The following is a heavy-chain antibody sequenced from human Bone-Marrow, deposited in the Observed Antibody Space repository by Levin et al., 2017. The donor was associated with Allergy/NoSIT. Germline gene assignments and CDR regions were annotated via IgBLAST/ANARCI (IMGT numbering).Heavy chain of an antibody. J-gene: IGHJ6*02. CDR2: FSSLFLT. D-gene: IGHD3-10*01. Sequence: PSSPLSLPFPFSPGSIRPRSHHWNWVRQPPFPFLSFLFPFSSLFLTYYNPSLQSRVTISPDKPKNQFSLRLTSVTAADTAIYYCARGEGWFGSSYYYGLNVWGQGTSVTVSS. V-gene: IGHV4-39*07. CDR1: PGSIRPRSHH. CDR3: ARGEGWFGSSYYYGLNV.